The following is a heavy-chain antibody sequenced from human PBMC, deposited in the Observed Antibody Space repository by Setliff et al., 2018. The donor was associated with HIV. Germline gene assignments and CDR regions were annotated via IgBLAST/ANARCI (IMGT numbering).Heavy chain of an antibody. D-gene: IGHD1-1*01. Sequence: PSETLSLTCTVSGDSASSRSYYWSWIRQPPGKGLEWIGYIYYSGSTNYNPSLKNRVTISVDTSKNHFSLKLRSVTAADTAVYYCAQLGMVDDFDYWGQGTLVTVSS. V-gene: IGHV4-61*03. CDR1: GDSASSRSYY. CDR2: IYYSGST. CDR3: AQLGMVDDFDY. J-gene: IGHJ4*02.